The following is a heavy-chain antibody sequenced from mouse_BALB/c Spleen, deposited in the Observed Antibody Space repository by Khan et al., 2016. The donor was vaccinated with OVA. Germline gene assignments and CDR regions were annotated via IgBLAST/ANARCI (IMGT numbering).Heavy chain of an antibody. CDR3: ARMATWYFDV. D-gene: IGHD1-2*01. CDR1: GYTFTNYW. CDR2: FYPGGGYT. V-gene: IGHV1-63*01. Sequence: QVQLQQPGPELVRPGTSVKISCKASGYTFTNYWLGWVKQRPGHGLDWIGDFYPGGGYTNYNEKFKGKATLTADTSSSSAYMQFISLTSEDSAVYFCARMATWYFDVWGAGTTGNV. J-gene: IGHJ1*01.